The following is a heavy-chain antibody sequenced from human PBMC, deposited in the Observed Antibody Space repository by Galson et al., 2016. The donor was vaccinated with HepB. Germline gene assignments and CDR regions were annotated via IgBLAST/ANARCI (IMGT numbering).Heavy chain of an antibody. Sequence: PALVKPTQTLTLTCAFSGFSLSTYGVGVGWIRQPPGKALEWLALINWDDDMHFSPSLKSRLTITKDTSRKQVVLSMTNMDPVDTATYYCAHWLKGGGGEWFDFWGQGILVTVSS. CDR2: INWDDDM. J-gene: IGHJ5*01. CDR3: AHWLKGGGGEWFDF. V-gene: IGHV2-5*02. CDR1: GFSLSTYGVG. D-gene: IGHD3-16*01.